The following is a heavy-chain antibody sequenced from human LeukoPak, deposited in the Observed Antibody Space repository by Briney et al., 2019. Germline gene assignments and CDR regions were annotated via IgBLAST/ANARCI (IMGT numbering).Heavy chain of an antibody. CDR3: ARDSNDFWSGYWSGSYMDV. Sequence: GASVKVSCKASGYTFTSYYMHWVRQAPGQGLEWMGIINPSGGSTSYAQKFQGRVTMTRDTSISTAYMELSRLRSDDTAVYYCARDSNDFWSGYWSGSYMDVWGKGTTVTVSS. CDR2: INPSGGST. D-gene: IGHD3-3*01. CDR1: GYTFTSYY. V-gene: IGHV1-46*01. J-gene: IGHJ6*03.